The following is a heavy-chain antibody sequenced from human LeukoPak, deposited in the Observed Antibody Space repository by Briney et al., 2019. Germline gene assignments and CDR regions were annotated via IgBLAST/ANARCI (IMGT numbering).Heavy chain of an antibody. CDR2: ISAYNGNT. CDR3: RREPQYCMDV. Sequence: ASVKGSCKASGYTFTRYGISWVRQTPGQGREWMGWISAYNGNTNYPQKLQGTVTMTTDTPTSTAYMELRSLRSDDTRVCYFRREPQYCMDVWGQGTTLPVSS. V-gene: IGHV1-18*01. J-gene: IGHJ6*02. CDR1: GYTFTRYG.